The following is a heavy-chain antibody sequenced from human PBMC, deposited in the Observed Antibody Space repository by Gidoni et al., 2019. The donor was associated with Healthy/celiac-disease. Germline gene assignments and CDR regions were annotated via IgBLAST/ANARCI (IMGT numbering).Heavy chain of an antibody. CDR1: GGTFSSYA. V-gene: IGHV1-69*06. J-gene: IGHJ3*02. Sequence: PGSSVKVSCKASGGTFSSYAISWVRQAPGQGLEWMGGIIPIFGTANYAQKFQGRVTITADKFTSTAYMELSSLRSEDTAVYYCARCDSVVVVAASYVAFDIWGQGTMVTGSS. D-gene: IGHD2-15*01. CDR3: ARCDSVVVVAASYVAFDI. CDR2: IIPIFGTA.